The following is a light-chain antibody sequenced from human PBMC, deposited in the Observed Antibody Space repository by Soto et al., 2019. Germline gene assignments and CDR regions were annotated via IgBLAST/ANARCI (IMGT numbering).Light chain of an antibody. Sequence: IVLTQSPATLSLSPGERATLSCRASQSVSSYLAWYQQKPGQAPRLLIYDASNRATGITARFSGSGSGTDFTLTISSLEPEDFAVYYCQQHISWPLTFGGGTKVDIK. CDR3: QQHISWPLT. V-gene: IGKV3-11*01. CDR1: QSVSSY. J-gene: IGKJ4*01. CDR2: DAS.